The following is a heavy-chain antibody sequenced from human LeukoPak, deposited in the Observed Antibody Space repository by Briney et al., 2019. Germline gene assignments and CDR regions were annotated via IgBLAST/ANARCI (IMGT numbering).Heavy chain of an antibody. D-gene: IGHD3-16*02. J-gene: IGHJ4*02. V-gene: IGHV3-53*01. CDR3: ARVRPYDYVWGSYRPLDY. CDR1: GFTVSSNY. CDR2: IYSSGST. Sequence: GGSLRLSCAASGFTVSSNYTSWVRQAPGKGLEWVSVIYSSGSTYYADSVKGRFTISRDNSKNTLYLQMNSLGAEDTAVYYCARVRPYDYVWGSYRPLDYWGQGTLVTVSS.